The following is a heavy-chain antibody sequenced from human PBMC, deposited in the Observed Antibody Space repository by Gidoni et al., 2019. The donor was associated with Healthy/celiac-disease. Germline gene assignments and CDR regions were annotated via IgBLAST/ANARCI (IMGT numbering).Heavy chain of an antibody. V-gene: IGHV4-38-2*02. CDR3: ARDPTIFGVVITYYYGMDV. CDR1: GYSIRRGYY. J-gene: IGHJ6*02. D-gene: IGHD3-3*01. Sequence: QVQLQESGPGLVKPSETLSLPCTVSGYSIRRGYYWGWLRQPPGTGLEWIGSIYHSGRTYYTPSLTSRGTISVDTSKNQFILKLSSVTAADTAVYYCARDPTIFGVVITYYYGMDVWGQGTTVTVSS. CDR2: IYHSGRT.